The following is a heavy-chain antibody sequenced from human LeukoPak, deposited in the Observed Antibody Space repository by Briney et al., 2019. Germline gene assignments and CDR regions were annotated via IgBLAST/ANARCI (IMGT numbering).Heavy chain of an antibody. CDR1: GFTFSSYV. CDR2: IWYDGSNK. V-gene: IGHV3-33*01. Sequence: GGSLRLSCAASGFTFSSYVMHWVRQAPGKGLEWVAVIWYDGSNKYYVDSVKGRFTISRDNSKNTLFLQMDSLRAEDTAVYYCARDQTSCSSTSCFADYWGQGTLVTVSS. CDR3: ARDQTSCSSTSCFADY. J-gene: IGHJ4*02. D-gene: IGHD2-2*01.